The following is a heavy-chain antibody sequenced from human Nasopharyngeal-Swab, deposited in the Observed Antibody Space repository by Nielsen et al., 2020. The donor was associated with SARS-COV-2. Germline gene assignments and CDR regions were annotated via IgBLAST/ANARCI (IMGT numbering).Heavy chain of an antibody. CDR3: ARGDYDFWSMDG. J-gene: IGHJ6*02. Sequence: GGSLRLSCAASGFIFTSFGMHWVRQSPGKGLEWVAVISYDGGNKNYADAVKGRFTISRDDSKHTVYLQMNSLGAEDTAVYYCARGDYDFWSMDGWGQGTTVTVSS. CDR1: GFIFTSFG. V-gene: IGHV3-30*03. CDR2: ISYDGGNK. D-gene: IGHD3-3*01.